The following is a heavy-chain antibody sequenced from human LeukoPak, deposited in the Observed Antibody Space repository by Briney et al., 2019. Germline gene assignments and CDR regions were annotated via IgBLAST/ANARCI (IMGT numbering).Heavy chain of an antibody. CDR3: AREDPYDFWSGYYLFDP. CDR1: GGSISSYY. Sequence: KPSETLSLTCTVSGGSISSYYWSWIRQPAEKGLEWIGRIYTSGSTNYNPSLKSRVTMSVDTSKNQFSLKLSSVTAADTAVYYCAREDPYDFWSGYYLFDPWGQGTLVTVSS. CDR2: IYTSGST. J-gene: IGHJ5*02. V-gene: IGHV4-4*07. D-gene: IGHD3-3*01.